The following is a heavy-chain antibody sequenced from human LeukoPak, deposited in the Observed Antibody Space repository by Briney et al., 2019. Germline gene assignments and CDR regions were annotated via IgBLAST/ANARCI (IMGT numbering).Heavy chain of an antibody. J-gene: IGHJ4*02. CDR2: IYTSGST. CDR3: ASGWYSSGWYYFDY. D-gene: IGHD6-19*01. CDR1: GGSISSYY. V-gene: IGHV4-4*07. Sequence: SETLSLTCTVSGGSISSYYWSWIRQPAGKGLEWIGRIYTSGSTNYNPSLKSRVTMSVDTSKNQFSLKLSSVTAADTAVYYCASGWYSSGWYYFDYWGQGTLVTVSS.